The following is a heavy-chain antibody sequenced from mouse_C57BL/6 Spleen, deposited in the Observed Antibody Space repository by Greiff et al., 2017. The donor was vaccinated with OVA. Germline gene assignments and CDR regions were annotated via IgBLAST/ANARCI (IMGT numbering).Heavy chain of an antibody. D-gene: IGHD2-3*01. CDR2: ISYDGSN. Sequence: VQLKESGPGLVKPSQSLSLTCSVTGYSITSGYYWNWIRQFPGNKLEWMGYISYDGSNNYNPSLKNRISITRDTSKNQFFLKLNSVTTEDTATYYCARVNGYYVRGAWFAYWGQGTLVTVSA. CDR3: ARVNGYYVRGAWFAY. V-gene: IGHV3-6*01. J-gene: IGHJ3*01. CDR1: GYSITSGYY.